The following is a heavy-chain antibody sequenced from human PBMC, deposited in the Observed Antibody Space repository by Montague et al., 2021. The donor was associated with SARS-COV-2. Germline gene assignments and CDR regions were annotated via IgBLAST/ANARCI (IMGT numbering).Heavy chain of an antibody. D-gene: IGHD2-2*01. V-gene: IGHV4-61*08. CDR1: GGSVTSGDYY. CDR2: IYNTGRT. Sequence: SETLSLTSTVSGGSVTSGDYYWTWIRQPPGKGLEWIGYIYNTGRTNYNPSHKSRVTISMDTSKNQFSLKVDSVSAADTAVYYCATEMPAYDVFDIWGQGTMVTVSS. J-gene: IGHJ3*02. CDR3: ATEMPAYDVFDI.